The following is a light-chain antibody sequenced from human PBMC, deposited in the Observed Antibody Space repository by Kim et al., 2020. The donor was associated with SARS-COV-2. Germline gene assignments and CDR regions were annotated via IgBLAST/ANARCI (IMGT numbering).Light chain of an antibody. Sequence: NFMLTQPHSVSESPGKTVTIPCTRSSGSIASNYVQWFQQRPASAPTTVIFEDDHRPSGVPDRFSGSIDRSSNSASLTISGLETEDEADYYCQSYYNTEWVLGGGTKVTVL. CDR1: SGSIASNY. CDR2: EDD. CDR3: QSYYNTEWV. V-gene: IGLV6-57*03. J-gene: IGLJ3*02.